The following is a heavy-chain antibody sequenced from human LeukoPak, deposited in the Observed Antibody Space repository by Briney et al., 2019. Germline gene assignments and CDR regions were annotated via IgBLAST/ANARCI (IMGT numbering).Heavy chain of an antibody. Sequence: SETLSLTCTVSGGSISSYYWSWIRQPPGKGLEWIGYIYYSGSTNYNPSLKSRVTISVDTSKNQFSLKLSYVTAADTAVYYCARHAVAVAYPYFDYWGQGTLVAVSS. CDR2: IYYSGST. CDR3: ARHAVAVAYPYFDY. V-gene: IGHV4-59*08. D-gene: IGHD6-19*01. CDR1: GGSISSYY. J-gene: IGHJ4*02.